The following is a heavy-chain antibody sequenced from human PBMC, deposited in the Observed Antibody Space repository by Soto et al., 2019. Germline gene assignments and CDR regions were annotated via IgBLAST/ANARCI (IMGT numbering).Heavy chain of an antibody. CDR2: ISGSGDST. D-gene: IGHD3-10*01. Sequence: GGSLRLSCAASGFNFSSYAMNWVRQAPGKGLEWVSVISGSGDSTYYSTSLKTRLTISKDTSKNQVVLTMTNMDPVDTATYYCARIHCGGSGSYSGYWGQGTLVTVSS. V-gene: IGHV3-23*01. CDR3: ARIHCGGSGSYSGY. J-gene: IGHJ4*02. CDR1: GFNFSSYA.